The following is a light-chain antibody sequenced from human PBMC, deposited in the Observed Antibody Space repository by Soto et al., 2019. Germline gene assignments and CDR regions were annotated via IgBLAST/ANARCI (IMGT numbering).Light chain of an antibody. CDR1: QSISSW. V-gene: IGKV1-5*03. J-gene: IGKJ4*01. Sequence: DIPMTQSPSTLSASVGDRVTITCRASQSISSWLAWYQQKPGKAPKLLIYKASSLEGGVPSRFSGSGSGTDFTLTISSLPPDDFATYYCQQYHSYSLTFGGGTKVDI. CDR2: KAS. CDR3: QQYHSYSLT.